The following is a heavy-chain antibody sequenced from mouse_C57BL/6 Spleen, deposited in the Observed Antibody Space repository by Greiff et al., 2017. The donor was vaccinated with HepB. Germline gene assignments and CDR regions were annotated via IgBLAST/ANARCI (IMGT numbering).Heavy chain of an antibody. J-gene: IGHJ2*01. D-gene: IGHD2-3*01. CDR2: IYPGSGST. V-gene: IGHV1-55*01. CDR1: GYTLTSYW. CDR3: ARWDGYYYFDY. Sequence: QVQLKQPGAELVKPGASVKMSCKASGYTLTSYWITWVKQRPGQGLEWIGDIYPGSGSTNYNEKLKSKATLTVDTSSSTAYMQLSSLTSEDSAVYYCARWDGYYYFDYWGQGTTLTVSS.